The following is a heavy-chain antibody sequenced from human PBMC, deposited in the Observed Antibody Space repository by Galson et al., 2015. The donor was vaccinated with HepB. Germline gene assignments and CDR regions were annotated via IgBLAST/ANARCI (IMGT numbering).Heavy chain of an antibody. CDR2: ISYDGSNK. D-gene: IGHD6-13*01. Sequence: SLRLSCAASGFTFSSYAMHWVRQAPGKGLEWVAVISYDGSNKYYADSVKGRFTISRDNSKNTLYLQMNSLRAEDTAVYYCARDLLAAATYYYYYGMDVWGQGTTVTVSS. V-gene: IGHV3-30*04. CDR3: ARDLLAAATYYYYYGMDV. J-gene: IGHJ6*02. CDR1: GFTFSSYA.